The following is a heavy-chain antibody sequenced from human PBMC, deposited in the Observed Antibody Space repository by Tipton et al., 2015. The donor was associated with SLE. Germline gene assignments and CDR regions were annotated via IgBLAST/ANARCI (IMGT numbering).Heavy chain of an antibody. D-gene: IGHD6-13*01. CDR1: GGSFSGYY. J-gene: IGHJ1*01. Sequence: TLSLTCAVYGGSFSGYYWSWIRQPPGKGLEWIGEINHSGSTNYSPSLKSRVTISVDTSKNQFSLKLSSVTAADPAVYYCARTSSSWEAEYFQHWGQGTLVTVSS. CDR2: INHSGST. CDR3: ARTSSSWEAEYFQH. V-gene: IGHV4-34*01.